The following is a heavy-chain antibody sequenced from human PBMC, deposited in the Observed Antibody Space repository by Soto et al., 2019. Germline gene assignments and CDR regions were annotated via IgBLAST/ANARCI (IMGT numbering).Heavy chain of an antibody. Sequence: GGSLRLSCAASGLTLSQYSMSWVRQDPGKGLEWVSSLNTISTYIYYADSVRGRLTVSRPNLKHSLYLQMNSLRAEDTSVYYCARGESDYYDSSGYYNYWGQGPLVTVSS. CDR1: GLTLSQYS. CDR3: ARGESDYYDSSGYYNY. J-gene: IGHJ4*02. CDR2: LNTISTYI. D-gene: IGHD3-22*01. V-gene: IGHV3-21*01.